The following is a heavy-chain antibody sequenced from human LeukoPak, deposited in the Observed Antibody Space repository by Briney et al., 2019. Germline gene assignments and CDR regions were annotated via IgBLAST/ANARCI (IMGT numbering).Heavy chain of an antibody. CDR2: IHRSGSP. V-gene: IGHV4-59*12. D-gene: IGHD1-14*01. CDR3: AREILGGFNPGAY. J-gene: IGHJ4*02. CDR1: LDSTTSNY. Sequence: SETLSLTCTVSLDSTTSNYWSWVRQPPGKGLEWIGGIHRSGSPNSNSSLLSRVSITIDRSRNQIVLELSSVTAADTAVYYCAREILGGFNPGAYWGQGILITVSS.